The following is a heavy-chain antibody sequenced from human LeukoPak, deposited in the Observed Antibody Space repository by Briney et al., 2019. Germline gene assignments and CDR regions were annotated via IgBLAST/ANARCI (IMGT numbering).Heavy chain of an antibody. J-gene: IGHJ4*02. V-gene: IGHV4-39*07. CDR2: IYYSGST. Sequence: PSETLSLTCTVSGGSISSSSYYWGWIRQPPGRGLEWIGSIYYSGSTYYNPSLKRRVTISVDTSKNQFSLKLSSVTAADTAVYYCARGEGREAGTAGDYCGQGTLVTVSS. D-gene: IGHD6-19*01. CDR3: ARGEGREAGTAGDY. CDR1: GGSISSSSYY.